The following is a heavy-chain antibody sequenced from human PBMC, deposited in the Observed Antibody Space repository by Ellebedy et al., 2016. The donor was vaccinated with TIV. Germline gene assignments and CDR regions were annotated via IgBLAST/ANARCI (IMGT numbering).Heavy chain of an antibody. CDR2: IKQDGRDK. J-gene: IGHJ3*02. Sequence: GESLKISCADSGSTFSSYWMTWVRQPPGKGLEWVANIKQDGRDKYYVDSVRGRFTISRENAKNPLYLQMNSLTVEDTAVYYCARRYCTISRCFAASWASLDMWGQGTMVTVS. CDR3: ARRYCTISRCFAASWASLDM. CDR1: GSTFSSYW. V-gene: IGHV3-7*01. D-gene: IGHD2-2*01.